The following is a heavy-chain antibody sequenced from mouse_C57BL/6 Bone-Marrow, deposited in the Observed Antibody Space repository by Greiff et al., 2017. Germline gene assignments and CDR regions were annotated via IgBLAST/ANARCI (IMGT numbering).Heavy chain of an antibody. CDR2: IWRGGST. V-gene: IGHV2-5*01. J-gene: IGHJ2*01. Sequence: QVQLQQSGPGLVQPSQSLSITCTVSGFSLTSYGVHWVRQSPGKGLEWLGVIWRGGSTDYNAAFMSRLSITKDNSKSQVFFKMNSLQADDTAIYYCAKGVDDYGGNYFDYWGQGTTLTVSS. CDR3: AKGVDDYGGNYFDY. D-gene: IGHD2-4*01. CDR1: GFSLTSYG.